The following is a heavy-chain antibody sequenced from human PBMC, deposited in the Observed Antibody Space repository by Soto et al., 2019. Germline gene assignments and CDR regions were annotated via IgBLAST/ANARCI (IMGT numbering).Heavy chain of an antibody. Sequence: GGSLRLSCEASGFTFSSYWMSWVRQAPGKGLEWVANVRQDGSQKYLVDSVKGRFTISRDNSKNTLYLQMNSLRAEDTAVYYCARPEAELDYFDYWGQGTLVTVSS. D-gene: IGHD3-10*01. CDR2: VRQDGSQK. V-gene: IGHV3-7*01. J-gene: IGHJ4*02. CDR1: GFTFSSYW. CDR3: ARPEAELDYFDY.